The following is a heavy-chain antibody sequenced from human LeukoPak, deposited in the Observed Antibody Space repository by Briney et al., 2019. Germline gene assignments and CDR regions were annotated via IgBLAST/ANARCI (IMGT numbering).Heavy chain of an antibody. CDR1: GFTFSSYS. J-gene: IGHJ4*02. Sequence: GGSLRLSCAASGFTFSSYSMNWVRQAPGKGLEWVSSISSSSSYIYYADSVRGRFTISRDNAKNSLYLQMNSLRAEDTAVYYCARSDYGDTNIDYWGQGTLVTVSS. V-gene: IGHV3-21*01. CDR3: ARSDYGDTNIDY. D-gene: IGHD4-17*01. CDR2: ISSSSSYI.